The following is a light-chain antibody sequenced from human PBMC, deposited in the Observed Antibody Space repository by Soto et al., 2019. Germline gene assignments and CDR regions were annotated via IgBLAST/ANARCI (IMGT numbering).Light chain of an antibody. CDR1: PGINSW. J-gene: IGKJ4*01. CDR2: AAS. CDR3: QQTNSFHPT. Sequence: DTQMTQSPSSVSASVGDRVTITCRASPGINSWLAWYQQKPGKAPKLLIYAASSLQSGVPSRFSGSESGTDFTLTISSLQPEDFATYYCQQTNSFHPTFGGGTKVEIK. V-gene: IGKV1-12*01.